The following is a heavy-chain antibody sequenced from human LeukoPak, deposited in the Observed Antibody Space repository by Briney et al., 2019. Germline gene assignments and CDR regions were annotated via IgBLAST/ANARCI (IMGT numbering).Heavy chain of an antibody. CDR3: ARRYYYGSGSYYNPRQNNWFDP. D-gene: IGHD3-10*01. Sequence: PSETLSLTCAVYGGSFSGYYWSWIRQPPGKGLEWIGEINHSESTNYNPSLKSRVTISVDTSKNQFSLKLSSVTAADTAVYYCARRYYYGSGSYYNPRQNNWFDPWGQGTLVTVSS. CDR1: GGSFSGYY. J-gene: IGHJ5*02. CDR2: INHSEST. V-gene: IGHV4-34*01.